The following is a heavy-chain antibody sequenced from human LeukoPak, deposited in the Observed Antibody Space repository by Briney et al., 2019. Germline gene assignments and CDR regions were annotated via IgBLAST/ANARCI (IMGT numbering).Heavy chain of an antibody. CDR1: GLTFSTYW. CDR3: ASLRHTDI. CDR2: IDPDGNT. V-gene: IGHV3-74*01. J-gene: IGHJ3*02. Sequence: SGGSLRLSCAASGLTFSTYWMHWVRQAPGKGLVWVSRIDPDGNTVYVDSVRGRFTVSRDNAKNTLYLQMNSLRVEDTAVYYCASLRHTDIWGQGTTVTVSP. D-gene: IGHD6-6*01.